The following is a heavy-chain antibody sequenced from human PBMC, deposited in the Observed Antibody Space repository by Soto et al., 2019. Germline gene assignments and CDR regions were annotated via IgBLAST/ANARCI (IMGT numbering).Heavy chain of an antibody. Sequence: QVQLVQSGAEVKKPGSSVKVSCKASGGTFSSYTISWVRQAPGQGLEWMGRIIPILGIANYAQKVQGRVTITADKSTSTAYMELSSLRSEDTAVYYCARGMTMDDAFDIWGQGTMVTVSS. CDR2: IIPILGIA. CDR1: GGTFSSYT. V-gene: IGHV1-69*02. D-gene: IGHD3-10*01. J-gene: IGHJ3*02. CDR3: ARGMTMDDAFDI.